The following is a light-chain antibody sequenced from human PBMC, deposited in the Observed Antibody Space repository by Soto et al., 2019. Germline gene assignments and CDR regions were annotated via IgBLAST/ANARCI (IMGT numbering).Light chain of an antibody. CDR1: SSDIGGYRY. J-gene: IGLJ1*01. V-gene: IGLV2-14*01. CDR2: EVS. Sequence: QSGLTQPASVSRSPGQSITLSCTGTSSDIGGYRYVSWYQQHPDKAPKLMIYEVSHRPSGVSDRFSGSKSGNTASLNISGLQAEDEADYYCSSFTTTNTPYVFGPGAKVTDL. CDR3: SSFTTTNTPYV.